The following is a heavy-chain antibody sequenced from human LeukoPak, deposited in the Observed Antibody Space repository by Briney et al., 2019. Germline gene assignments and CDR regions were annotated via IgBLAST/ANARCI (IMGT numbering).Heavy chain of an antibody. V-gene: IGHV3-7*01. D-gene: IGHD2-2*01. J-gene: IGHJ5*02. Sequence: GGSLRLSCAASGFTFSSYWMSWVRQAPGRGLEWVANIKQDGSEKYYVDSVKGRFTISRDNAKNSLYLQMNSLRAEDTAVYYCARDLGYCSSTSCSNWFDPWGQGTLVTVSS. CDR1: GFTFSSYW. CDR2: IKQDGSEK. CDR3: ARDLGYCSSTSCSNWFDP.